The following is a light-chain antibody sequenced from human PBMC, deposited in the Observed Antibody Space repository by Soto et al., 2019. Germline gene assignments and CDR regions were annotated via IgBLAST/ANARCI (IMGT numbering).Light chain of an antibody. Sequence: QSVLTQPASVFGSPGQSITFSCTGTSSDVGGYNFVSWYQQHPGKAPKLMIYEVSNRPSGVSNRFSGSKSGNTASLTISGLQAEDEADYYCSSYTSSSTLNYVFGTGTKVTVL. CDR1: SSDVGGYNF. J-gene: IGLJ1*01. CDR2: EVS. CDR3: SSYTSSSTLNYV. V-gene: IGLV2-14*01.